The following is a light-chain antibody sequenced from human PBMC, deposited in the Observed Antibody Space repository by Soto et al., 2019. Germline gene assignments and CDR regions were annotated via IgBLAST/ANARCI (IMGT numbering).Light chain of an antibody. Sequence: DIQMTQSPSSLSASVGDRVTMTCRASQSISTYLHWYQQKPGKGPKLLIYGASTLHSGVPSRFIGSGSGTDFTLTISSLQPEDFATYYCQQSYSFPRTFGRGTMV. CDR3: QQSYSFPRT. J-gene: IGKJ1*01. V-gene: IGKV1-39*01. CDR2: GAS. CDR1: QSISTY.